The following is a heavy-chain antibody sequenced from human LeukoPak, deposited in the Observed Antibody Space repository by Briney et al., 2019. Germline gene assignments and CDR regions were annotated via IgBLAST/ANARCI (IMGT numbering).Heavy chain of an antibody. Sequence: SETLSLTCVVSGGSISDSFDHYWSWVRQPPGKGLEWIAEVHHTGRTIYSLSFAGRVTISPDTSKNQISLQLTSVTAADTAVYYCARGSDYTWGGWGQGTLVTVSS. CDR2: VHHTGRT. CDR1: GGSISDSFDHY. D-gene: IGHD3-10*01. V-gene: IGHV4-4*02. CDR3: ARGSDYTWGG. J-gene: IGHJ4*01.